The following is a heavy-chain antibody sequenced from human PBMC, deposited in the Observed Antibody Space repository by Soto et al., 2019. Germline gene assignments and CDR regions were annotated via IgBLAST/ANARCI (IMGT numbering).Heavy chain of an antibody. V-gene: IGHV4-4*02. Sequence: SETLSLTCAVSGGSIGNTNWWICVRQPPGRGLEWIGEIYHSGSTNYNPSLKGRVTISVDKSKNQFSLDLSPVTAADTAIYYCAIAETFNLKWIFTWFDPWGQGTLATVXS. CDR1: GGSIGNTNW. J-gene: IGHJ5*02. CDR3: AIAETFNLKWIFTWFDP. D-gene: IGHD3-3*01. CDR2: IYHSGST.